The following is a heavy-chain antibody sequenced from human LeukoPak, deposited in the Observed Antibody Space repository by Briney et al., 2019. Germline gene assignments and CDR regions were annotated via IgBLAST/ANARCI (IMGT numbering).Heavy chain of an antibody. D-gene: IGHD3-10*01. CDR2: ISWNSGSI. J-gene: IGHJ3*02. V-gene: IGHV3-9*01. CDR1: GFTFDDYA. Sequence: GGSLRLSCAASGFTFDDYAMHWVRQAPGKGLEWVSGISWNSGSIGYADSVKGRFTISRDNAKNSLYLQMNSLRAEDTALYYCSKSVGVREVLDDDFDIWGQGTMVTVSS. CDR3: SKSVGVREVLDDDFDI.